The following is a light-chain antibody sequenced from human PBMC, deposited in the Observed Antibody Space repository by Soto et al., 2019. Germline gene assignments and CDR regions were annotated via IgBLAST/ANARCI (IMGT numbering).Light chain of an antibody. CDR2: DAS. CDR1: QDISNY. Sequence: DIQMTQSPSSLSASVGDRVTITCQASQDISNYLNWYQQKPGKAPKLLIYDASNLETGVPSRFSGSGYGTDFTFTISSLQPEDIATYYCQQYDNLPGTFGQGTKVDIK. CDR3: QQYDNLPGT. J-gene: IGKJ1*01. V-gene: IGKV1-33*01.